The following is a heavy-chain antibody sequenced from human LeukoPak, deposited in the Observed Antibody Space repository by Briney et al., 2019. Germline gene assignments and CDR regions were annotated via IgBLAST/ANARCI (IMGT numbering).Heavy chain of an antibody. Sequence: GGSLRLSCAASGFTFRSYWMHWVRQAPGKGLVWVSRINSDGSGTSYADSVKGRLTISRDNAKNTLYLQMNSLRADDTAVYYCARESHAGYSFDYWGQGTLVTVSS. CDR1: GFTFRSYW. J-gene: IGHJ4*02. V-gene: IGHV3-74*01. CDR2: INSDGSGT. CDR3: ARESHAGYSFDY. D-gene: IGHD3-22*01.